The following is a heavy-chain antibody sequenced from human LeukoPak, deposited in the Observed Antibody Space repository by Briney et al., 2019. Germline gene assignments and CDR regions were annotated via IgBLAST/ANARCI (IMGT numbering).Heavy chain of an antibody. CDR3: ARGLYGSGSYYNLPSDY. V-gene: IGHV3-23*01. CDR1: GFTFDDYA. D-gene: IGHD3-10*01. Sequence: GRSLRLSCAASGFTFDDYAMHWVRQAPGKGLEWVSGISGRDTRTDYYADSVKGRFTISRDNSKSTLYLQMKSLRAEDTALYYCARGLYGSGSYYNLPSDYWGQGTLVTVSS. CDR2: ISGRDTRT. J-gene: IGHJ4*02.